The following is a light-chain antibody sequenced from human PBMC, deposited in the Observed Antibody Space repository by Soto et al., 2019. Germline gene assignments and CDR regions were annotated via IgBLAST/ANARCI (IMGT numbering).Light chain of an antibody. Sequence: DIQLPQSPSFLSASVGDRVTITCRASQGIRDFLAWYQQKPGQPPKLLIYAASTLQTGVPTRFSGIASGTEFTLIISNLQPADFATYCCQQFNVYPLTFGGGTKVEIK. CDR3: QQFNVYPLT. V-gene: IGKV1-9*01. CDR2: AAS. CDR1: QGIRDF. J-gene: IGKJ4*01.